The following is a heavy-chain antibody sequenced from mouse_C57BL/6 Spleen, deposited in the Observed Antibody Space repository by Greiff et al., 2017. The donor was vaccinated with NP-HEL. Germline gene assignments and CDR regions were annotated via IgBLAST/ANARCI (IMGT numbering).Heavy chain of an antibody. V-gene: IGHV1-80*01. CDR1: GYAFSSYW. CDR2: IYPGDGDT. J-gene: IGHJ4*01. D-gene: IGHD3-2*02. CDR3: ARGRAAQALMDY. Sequence: VQLQQSGAELVKPGASVKISCKASGYAFSSYWMNWVKQRPGKGLEWIGQIYPGDGDTNYNGKFKGKATLTADKSSSTAYLQRSSLTSEDSAVYFCARGRAAQALMDYWGQGTSVTVSS.